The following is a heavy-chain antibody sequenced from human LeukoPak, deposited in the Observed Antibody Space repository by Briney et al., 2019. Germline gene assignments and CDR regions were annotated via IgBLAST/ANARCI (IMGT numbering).Heavy chain of an antibody. CDR3: ARVIRGYYDSSGYFYHERAFDI. V-gene: IGHV1-18*01. J-gene: IGHJ3*02. CDR2: ISAYNGNT. Sequence: GASVKVSCKASGYTFTSYGISWVRQAPGQGLEWMGWISAYNGNTNYAQKLQGRVTMTTDTSTSTAYMELRSLRSDDTAVYYCARVIRGYYDSSGYFYHERAFDIWGQGTMVTVSS. CDR1: GYTFTSYG. D-gene: IGHD3-22*01.